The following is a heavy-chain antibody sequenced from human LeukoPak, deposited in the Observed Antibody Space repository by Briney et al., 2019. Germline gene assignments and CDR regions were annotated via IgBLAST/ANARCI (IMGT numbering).Heavy chain of an antibody. CDR1: GYTFTSYG. D-gene: IGHD3-3*01. J-gene: IGHJ4*02. CDR2: ISAYNGNT. CDR3: ARDLRHYDFWSGPHFDY. Sequence: ASVKVSCKASGYTFTSYGISWVRQAPGQGLEWMGWISAYNGNTNYAQKLQGRVTMTTDTSTSTAYMELRSLRSDDTAVYYCARDLRHYDFWSGPHFDYWGQGTLVTVSS. V-gene: IGHV1-18*01.